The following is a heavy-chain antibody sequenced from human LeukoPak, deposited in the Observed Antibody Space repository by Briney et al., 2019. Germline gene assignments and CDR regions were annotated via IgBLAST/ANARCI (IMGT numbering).Heavy chain of an antibody. CDR3: ARGRSSMVRGYYYYYMDV. Sequence: SETPSLTCTVSAGSISSYYWSWIRQPPRKGLEWIGYIYYSGSTNYNPSLKSRVTISVDTSKNQFSLKLSSVTAADTAVYYCARGRSSMVRGYYYYYMDVWGKGTTVTISS. D-gene: IGHD3-10*01. CDR2: IYYSGST. V-gene: IGHV4-59*01. CDR1: AGSISSYY. J-gene: IGHJ6*03.